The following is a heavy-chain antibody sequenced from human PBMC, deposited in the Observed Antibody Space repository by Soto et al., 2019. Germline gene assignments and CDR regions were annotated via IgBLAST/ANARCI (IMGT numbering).Heavy chain of an antibody. CDR1: GGSISDNDYY. Sequence: PSETLSLTCTVSGGSISDNDYYWNWIRQPPGKGLEWIGSIFYSGSTYYNPSLKSRVTISVDTSKNQFSLKLSSVTAGDTAVYYCARGSYGGNSGLYYGMDVWGQGTTVTVSS. V-gene: IGHV4-39*01. CDR2: IFYSGST. J-gene: IGHJ6*02. CDR3: ARGSYGGNSGLYYGMDV. D-gene: IGHD4-17*01.